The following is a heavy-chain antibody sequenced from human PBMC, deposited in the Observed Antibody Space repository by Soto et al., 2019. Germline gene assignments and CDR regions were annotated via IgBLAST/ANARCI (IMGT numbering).Heavy chain of an antibody. CDR1: GGSISSSSYY. CDR3: AIGRYHYYYMDV. Sequence: QLQLQESGPGLVKPSETLSLTCTVSGGSISSSSYYWGWIRQPPGKGLEWIGSIYYSGSTYYNPSLESRVSISVDTSKNQCALTLSSVTAADTAVYYCAIGRYHYYYMDVWVKGTTVTLSS. J-gene: IGHJ6*03. V-gene: IGHV4-39*01. D-gene: IGHD2-2*01. CDR2: IYYSGST.